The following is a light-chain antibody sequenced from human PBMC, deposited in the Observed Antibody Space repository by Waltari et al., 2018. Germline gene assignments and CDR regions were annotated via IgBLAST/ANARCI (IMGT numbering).Light chain of an antibody. CDR3: NSYAGSSTHVI. V-gene: IGLV2-23*02. J-gene: IGLJ2*01. CDR2: EVN. CDR1: SSDAGRYNL. Sequence: QSALTQPASVSVSHGQSIPISCPETSSDAGRYNLLSWYQQYPGKAPKLIIYEVNRRPSGVSNRFSGSKSGNTASLTISGLQAEDEADYYCNSYAGSSTHVIFGGGTKLTVL.